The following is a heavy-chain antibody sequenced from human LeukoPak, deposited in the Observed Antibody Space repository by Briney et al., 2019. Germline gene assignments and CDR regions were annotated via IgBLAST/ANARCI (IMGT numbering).Heavy chain of an antibody. CDR1: GFTFRSYA. V-gene: IGHV3-30-3*01. D-gene: IGHD3-22*01. J-gene: IGHJ4*02. CDR3: ARDPYYYDSSGFDY. CDR2: ISYDGSNK. Sequence: GGSLRLSCAASGFTFRSYAMHWGRQAPGNGLERVSVISYDGSNKYYADSVKGRFTISRDNSKNTLYLQMNSLRAEDTAVYYCARDPYYYDSSGFDYWGQGALVTVSS.